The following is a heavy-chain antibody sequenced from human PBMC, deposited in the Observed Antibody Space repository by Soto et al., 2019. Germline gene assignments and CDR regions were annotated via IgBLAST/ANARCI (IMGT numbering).Heavy chain of an antibody. V-gene: IGHV6-1*01. Sequence: SRTLSLTCAISGDSVSGNSAAWSCSRQSPSRGLEWLGRTYFRSKWQYGYAVSVRSRITIKADTSKNQFSLQLNPVTPEDTAVYYCARSEQWLTTWGQGTPVTVSS. D-gene: IGHD6-19*01. CDR2: TYFRSKWQY. J-gene: IGHJ5*02. CDR3: ARSEQWLTT. CDR1: GDSVSGNSAA.